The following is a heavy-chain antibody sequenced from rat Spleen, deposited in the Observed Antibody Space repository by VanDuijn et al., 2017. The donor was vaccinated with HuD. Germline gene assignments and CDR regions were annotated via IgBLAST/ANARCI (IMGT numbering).Heavy chain of an antibody. Sequence: EVQLQESGPGLVKPSQSISLTCSVTGYSITSNYWGWIRKFPGNEMEWIGHISYSGSSNYHPSLKSRISFSRDTSRNQFFLQLNSVTTEDTATYYCARELQYFDYWGQGVMVTVSS. V-gene: IGHV3-1*01. CDR1: GYSITSNY. D-gene: IGHD1-8*01. CDR2: ISYSGSS. CDR3: ARELQYFDY. J-gene: IGHJ2*01.